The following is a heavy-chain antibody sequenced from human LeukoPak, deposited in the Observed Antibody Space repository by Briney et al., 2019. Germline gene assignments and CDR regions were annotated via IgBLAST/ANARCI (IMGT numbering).Heavy chain of an antibody. J-gene: IGHJ6*03. CDR2: IIPIFGTA. CDR3: ATDYDFWSGYYTGYYYYYMDV. Sequence: SVKVSCKASGGTFSSYAISWERQAPGQGLEWMGGIIPIFGTANYAQKFQGRVTITTDESTSTAYMELSSLRSEDTAVYYCATDYDFWSGYYTGYYYYYMDVWGKGTTVTVSS. CDR1: GGTFSSYA. V-gene: IGHV1-69*05. D-gene: IGHD3-3*01.